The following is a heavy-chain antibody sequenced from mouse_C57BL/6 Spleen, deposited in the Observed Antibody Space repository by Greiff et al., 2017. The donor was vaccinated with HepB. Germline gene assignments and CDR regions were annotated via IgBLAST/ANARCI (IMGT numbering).Heavy chain of an antibody. CDR1: GFTFSSYA. CDR2: ISDGGSYT. V-gene: IGHV5-4*03. Sequence: EVKLVESGGGLVKPGGSLKLSCAASGFTFSSYAMSWVRQTPEKRLEWVATISDGGSYTYYPDNVKGRFTISRDNAKNNLYLQMSHLKSEDTAMYYCAREGDDWGQGTSVTVSS. J-gene: IGHJ4*01. CDR3: AREGDD.